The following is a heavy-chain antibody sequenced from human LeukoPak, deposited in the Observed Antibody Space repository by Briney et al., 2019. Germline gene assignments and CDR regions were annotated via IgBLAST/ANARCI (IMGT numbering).Heavy chain of an antibody. CDR1: GGTFSSYA. D-gene: IGHD3-10*01. CDR2: IIPILGIA. V-gene: IGHV1-69*04. J-gene: IGHJ4*02. Sequence: SVKVSCKASGGTFSSYAISWVRQAPGQGLEWMGRIIPILGIANYAQKFQGRVTITADKSTSTAYMELSSLRSEDTAVYYCARPAYGSGSYSDLDYWGQGTLVTVSS. CDR3: ARPAYGSGSYSDLDY.